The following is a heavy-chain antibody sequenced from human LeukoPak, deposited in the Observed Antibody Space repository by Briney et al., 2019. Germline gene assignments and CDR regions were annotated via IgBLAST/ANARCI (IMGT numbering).Heavy chain of an antibody. Sequence: GGSLRLSCAASGFTFSRYWMHWVRQAPGEGLVWVSRIDEHGTTIDYADSVRDRFTISRDNAKNTLYLHMNSLRAEDTAMYYCARDVGGAGSHWGQGTRVTVSP. CDR2: IDEHGTTI. J-gene: IGHJ4*02. CDR1: GFTFSRYW. CDR3: ARDVGGAGSH. D-gene: IGHD3-10*01. V-gene: IGHV3-74*01.